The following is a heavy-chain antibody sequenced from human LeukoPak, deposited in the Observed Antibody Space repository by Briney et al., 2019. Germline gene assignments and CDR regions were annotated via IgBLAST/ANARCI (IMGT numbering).Heavy chain of an antibody. D-gene: IGHD5-24*01. J-gene: IGHJ5*02. CDR1: GGTFSSYA. Sequence: VASVKVSCKASGGTFSSYAISWVRQAPGQGLEWMGRIIPILGIANYAQKFQGRVTITADKSTSTAYMELSSLRSEDTAVYYCAREGDGFTKVWSWFDPWGQGTLVTVSS. V-gene: IGHV1-69*04. CDR2: IIPILGIA. CDR3: AREGDGFTKVWSWFDP.